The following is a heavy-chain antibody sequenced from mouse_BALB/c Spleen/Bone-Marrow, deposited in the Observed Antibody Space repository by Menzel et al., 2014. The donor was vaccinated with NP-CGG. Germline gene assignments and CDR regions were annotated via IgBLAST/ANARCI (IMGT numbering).Heavy chain of an antibody. V-gene: IGHV2-5-1*01. CDR3: AKRGNYGYFDY. Sequence: QVQLQQSGPSLVQPSQSLSITCTVSGFSLTSYGVHWVRQSPGKGLEWLGVIWRGGSTDYDAAFMSRLSITKDNSKNQVFFKMNSLQADDTAIYYCAKRGNYGYFDYWGQGTTLTVSS. D-gene: IGHD2-1*01. CDR1: GFSLTSYG. CDR2: IWRGGST. J-gene: IGHJ2*01.